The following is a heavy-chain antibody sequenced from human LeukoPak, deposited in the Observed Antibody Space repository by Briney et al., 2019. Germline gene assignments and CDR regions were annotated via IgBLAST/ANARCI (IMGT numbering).Heavy chain of an antibody. V-gene: IGHV4-31*03. D-gene: IGHD3-9*01. CDR2: IYYSGST. CDR1: GGSISSGGYY. J-gene: IGHJ5*02. CDR3: AREEGYYDILTGYYQHNWFDP. Sequence: PSETLSLTCTVSGGSISSGGYYWSWIRQHPGKGLEWIGYIYYSGSTYYNPSLKSRVTISVDTSKNQFSPKLSFVTAADTAVYYCAREEGYYDILTGYYQHNWFDPWGQGTLVTVSS.